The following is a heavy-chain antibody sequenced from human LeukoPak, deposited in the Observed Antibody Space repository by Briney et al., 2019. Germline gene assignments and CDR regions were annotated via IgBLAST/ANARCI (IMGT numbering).Heavy chain of an antibody. D-gene: IGHD2-2*01. CDR1: GGSFSGYY. Sequence: SETLSLTCAVYGGSFSGYYWSWIRQPPGKGLEWIGSIYYGGSTYYNPSLKSRVTISVDTSKNQFSLKVNSVTAADTAVYYCARDAGHQLSRRNYYAMDVWGQGTTVTVSS. CDR3: ARDAGHQLSRRNYYAMDV. V-gene: IGHV4-34*01. CDR2: IYYGGST. J-gene: IGHJ6*02.